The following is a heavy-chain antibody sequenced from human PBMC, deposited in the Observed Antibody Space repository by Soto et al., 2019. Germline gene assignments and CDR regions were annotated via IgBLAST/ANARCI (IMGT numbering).Heavy chain of an antibody. Sequence: PGGSLRLSCAASGFTFSNAWMSWVRQAPGKGLEWVGRIKSKTDGGTTDYAAPVKGRFTISRDDSKNTLYLQMNSLKTEDTAVYYCTTDMGLYGSGSYLWVRYYYYGMDVWGQGTTVTVS. CDR2: IKSKTDGGTT. CDR1: GFTFSNAW. CDR3: TTDMGLYGSGSYLWVRYYYYGMDV. D-gene: IGHD3-10*01. V-gene: IGHV3-15*01. J-gene: IGHJ6*02.